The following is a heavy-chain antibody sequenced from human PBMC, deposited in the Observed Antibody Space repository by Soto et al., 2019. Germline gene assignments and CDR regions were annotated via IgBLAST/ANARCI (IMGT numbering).Heavy chain of an antibody. CDR3: ARGQEDIVVVPAAMFDP. Sequence: SETLSLTCAVYGGSFSGYYWSWIRQPPGKGLEWIGEINHSGSTNYNPSLKSRVTISVDTSKNQFSLKLSSVTAADTAVYYCARGQEDIVVVPAAMFDPWGQGTLVTVSS. D-gene: IGHD2-2*01. CDR1: GGSFSGYY. J-gene: IGHJ5*02. V-gene: IGHV4-34*01. CDR2: INHSGST.